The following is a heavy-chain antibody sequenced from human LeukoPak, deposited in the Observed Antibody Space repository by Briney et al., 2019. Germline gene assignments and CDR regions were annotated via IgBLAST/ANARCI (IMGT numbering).Heavy chain of an antibody. CDR1: GGSISSSSYY. V-gene: IGHV4-39*07. CDR3: ARSLLWFGENWFDP. CDR2: IYYSGST. J-gene: IGHJ5*02. D-gene: IGHD3-10*01. Sequence: PSETLSLTCTVSGGSISSSSYYWGWIRQPPGKGLEWIGSIYYSGSTYYNPSLKSRVTISVDTSKNQFSLKLSSVTAADTAVYYCARSLLWFGENWFDPWGQGTLVTVSS.